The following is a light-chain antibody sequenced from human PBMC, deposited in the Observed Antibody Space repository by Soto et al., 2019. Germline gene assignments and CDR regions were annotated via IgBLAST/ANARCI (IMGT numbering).Light chain of an antibody. V-gene: IGKV1-5*03. Sequence: DVQMTQSPSTLSASVGDRVTITCRASQSISSWLAWYQQKPGEAPKLLIYKASTLECGVPSNFSGSGSGTEFTLTISSLQPEDFATYYCQQYNSYPWTFGQGTKVDIK. CDR1: QSISSW. CDR3: QQYNSYPWT. J-gene: IGKJ1*01. CDR2: KAS.